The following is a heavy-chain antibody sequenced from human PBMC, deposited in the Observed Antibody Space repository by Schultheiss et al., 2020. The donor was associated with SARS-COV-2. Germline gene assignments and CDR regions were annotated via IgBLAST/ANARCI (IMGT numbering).Heavy chain of an antibody. CDR1: GGSISSSSYY. D-gene: IGHD5-12*01. Sequence: SETLSLTCTVSGGSISSSSYYWGWIRQPPGKGLEWIGSIYYSGSTYYNPSLKSRVTISVDTSKNQFSLKLSSVTAADTAVYYCASTYETGGWFDPWGQGTLVTVSS. J-gene: IGHJ5*02. CDR2: IYYSGST. CDR3: ASTYETGGWFDP. V-gene: IGHV4-39*01.